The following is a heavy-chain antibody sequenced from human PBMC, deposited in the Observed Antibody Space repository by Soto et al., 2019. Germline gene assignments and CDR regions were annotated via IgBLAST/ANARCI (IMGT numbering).Heavy chain of an antibody. V-gene: IGHV1-69*04. CDR3: ARDIGNSGYSGYERY. CDR1: GYTFSIYP. D-gene: IGHD5-12*01. J-gene: IGHJ4*02. Sequence: FSVKVYCKTSGYTFSIYPISWLRLAPGQGLEWMGRIIPILGIANYAQKFQGRVTITADKSTSTAYMELSSLRSEDTAVYYCARDIGNSGYSGYERYWGQGTLVTVSS. CDR2: IIPILGIA.